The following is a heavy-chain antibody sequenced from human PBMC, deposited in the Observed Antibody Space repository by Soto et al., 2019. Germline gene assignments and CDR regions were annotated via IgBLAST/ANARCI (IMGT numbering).Heavy chain of an antibody. J-gene: IGHJ5*02. Sequence: LSCAASGFTFSSYWMHWVRQAPGKGLVWVSRINSDGSSTSYADSVKGRFTISRDNAKNTLYLQMNSLRAEDTAVYYCASSQPENNWFDPWGQGTLVTVSS. D-gene: IGHD2-2*01. V-gene: IGHV3-74*01. CDR2: INSDGSST. CDR1: GFTFSSYW. CDR3: ASSQPENNWFDP.